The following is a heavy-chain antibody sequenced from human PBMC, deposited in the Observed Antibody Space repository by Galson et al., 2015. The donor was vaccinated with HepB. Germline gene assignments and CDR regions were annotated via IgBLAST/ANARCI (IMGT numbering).Heavy chain of an antibody. CDR2: INPSGGST. J-gene: IGHJ3*02. Sequence: SVKVSCKASGYTFTSYYMHWVRQAPGQGLEWMGIINPSGGSTSYAQKFQGRVTMTRDTSTSTVYMELSSLRSEDTAVYYCARPFTDPQFRDLDAFDIWGQGTMVTVSS. CDR1: GYTFTSYY. V-gene: IGHV1-46*01. CDR3: ARPFTDPQFRDLDAFDI.